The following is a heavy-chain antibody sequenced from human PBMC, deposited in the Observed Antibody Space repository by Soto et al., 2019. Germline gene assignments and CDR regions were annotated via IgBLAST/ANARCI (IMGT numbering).Heavy chain of an antibody. Sequence: HPGGSLRLSCAASGFTFSSYGMHWVRQAPGKGLEWVAVISYDGSNKYYADSVKGRFTISRDNSKNTLYLQMNSLRAEDTAVYYCAKGLERITMIVAKLDYYYYGMDVWGQGTTVTVSS. J-gene: IGHJ6*02. CDR1: GFTFSSYG. V-gene: IGHV3-30*18. CDR2: ISYDGSNK. CDR3: AKGLERITMIVAKLDYYYYGMDV. D-gene: IGHD3-22*01.